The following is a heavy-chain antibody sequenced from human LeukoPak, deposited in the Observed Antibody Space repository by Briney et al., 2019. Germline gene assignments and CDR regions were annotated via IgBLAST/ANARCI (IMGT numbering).Heavy chain of an antibody. Sequence: PSETLSLTCAVSGYSISSGYYWGWIRQPPGKGLEWIGSIYRSGSTYYNPSLKSRVTISVDTSKNQFSLKLSSVTAADTAVYYCARRGTNYYYYMDVWGKGTTVTVSS. V-gene: IGHV4-38-2*01. CDR2: IYRSGST. CDR1: GYSISSGYY. D-gene: IGHD3-16*01. J-gene: IGHJ6*03. CDR3: ARRGTNYYYYMDV.